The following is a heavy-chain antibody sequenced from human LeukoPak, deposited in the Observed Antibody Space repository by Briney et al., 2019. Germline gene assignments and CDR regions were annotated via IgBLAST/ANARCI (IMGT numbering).Heavy chain of an antibody. CDR1: GFTFSSYS. CDR2: ISSSSTYI. J-gene: IGHJ5*02. D-gene: IGHD3-10*01. Sequence: GSLRLSCAASGFTFSSYSMNWVRQAPGKGLEWVSFISSSSTYIYYADSVKGRFTISRDDAKNSLYLQMSSLRADDTAVYYCGRDRVVSGRFGEVATWGQRTLVTVSS. CDR3: GRDRVVSGRFGEVAT. V-gene: IGHV3-21*01.